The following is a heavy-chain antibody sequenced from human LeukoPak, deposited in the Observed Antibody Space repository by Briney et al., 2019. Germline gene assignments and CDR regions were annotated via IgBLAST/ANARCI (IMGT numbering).Heavy chain of an antibody. Sequence: SETLSLTCAVYGGSFSGYYWSWIRQPPGKGLEWIGEINHSGSTNYNPSLESRVTISVDTSKNQFSLKLSSVTAADTAVYYCASSVVTAIYDAFDIWGQGTMVTVSS. CDR3: ASSVVTAIYDAFDI. J-gene: IGHJ3*02. CDR2: INHSGST. D-gene: IGHD2-21*02. CDR1: GGSFSGYY. V-gene: IGHV4-34*01.